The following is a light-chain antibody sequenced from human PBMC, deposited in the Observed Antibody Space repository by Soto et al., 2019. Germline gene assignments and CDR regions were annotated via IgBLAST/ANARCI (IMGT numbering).Light chain of an antibody. V-gene: IGLV2-14*01. J-gene: IGLJ2*01. CDR3: SSYTSSRTFVV. CDR2: EDF. Sequence: QSALTQPPSASGSPGPSVTITCSGTENDIGFANYVSWYQQHPDEDPKLLNYEDFKRPSGVSNRLSGSKSGNPASLTISGLQAEFEADFCCSSYTSSRTFVVPGGGTKLTVL. CDR1: ENDIGFANY.